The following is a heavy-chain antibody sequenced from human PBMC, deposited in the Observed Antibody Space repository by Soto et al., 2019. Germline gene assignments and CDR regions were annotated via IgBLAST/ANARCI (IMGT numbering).Heavy chain of an antibody. V-gene: IGHV3-15*01. CDR2: IKSKTDGGTT. D-gene: IGHD2-2*01. Sequence: GSLRLSCAASGFTFSNAWMSWVRQAPGKGLEWVGRIKSKTDGGTTDYAAPVKGRFTISRDDSKNTLYLQMNSLKTEDTAVYYCTTPEAPDCSSTSCYSDYWGQGTLVTVSS. J-gene: IGHJ4*02. CDR3: TTPEAPDCSSTSCYSDY. CDR1: GFTFSNAW.